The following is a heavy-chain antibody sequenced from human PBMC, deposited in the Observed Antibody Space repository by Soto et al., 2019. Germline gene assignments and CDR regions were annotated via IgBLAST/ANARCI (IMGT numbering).Heavy chain of an antibody. CDR1: GFSLSTSGVG. Sequence: QITLKESGPTLVKPTQTLTLTCTFSGFSLSTSGVGVGWIRQPPGKALEWLALIYWDDDKRYSPSLKSRLTITKDTSKNQVVLTMTNMDPEDTATYYCAHYFYILVDDAFDIWGQGTMVTVSS. CDR2: IYWDDDK. J-gene: IGHJ3*02. CDR3: AHYFYILVDDAFDI. D-gene: IGHD2-8*02. V-gene: IGHV2-5*02.